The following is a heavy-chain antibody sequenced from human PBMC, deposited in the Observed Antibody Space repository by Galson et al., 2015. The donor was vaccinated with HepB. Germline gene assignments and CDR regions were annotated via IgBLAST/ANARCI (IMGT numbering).Heavy chain of an antibody. D-gene: IGHD6-19*01. CDR3: ARIKQFRRQNYYYYGMDV. Sequence: SETLSLTCTVSGGSISSSNYYWAWIRQPPGKGLEWIGSIYSSGRSHYIPSLKSRVAISVDTSKNQFSLRLSSVPAADTAVNYCARIKQFRRQNYYYYGMDVWSQGTTVAVSS. CDR2: IYSSGRS. CDR1: GGSISSSNYY. J-gene: IGHJ6*02. V-gene: IGHV4-39*01.